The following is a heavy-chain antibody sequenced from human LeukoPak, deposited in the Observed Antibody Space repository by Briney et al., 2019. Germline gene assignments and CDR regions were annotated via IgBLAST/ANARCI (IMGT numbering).Heavy chain of an antibody. CDR3: ARENYQLLYSFDH. CDR2: ITSSSTYI. D-gene: IGHD2-2*01. CDR1: GFTFSSYT. V-gene: IGHV3-21*01. Sequence: GGSLRLSCAASGFTFSSYTMNWVRQAPGKGLEWVSSITSSSTYIYYADSVKGRFTIARDNAKNSLYLQMNSLRAEDTAVYYCARENYQLLYSFDHWGQGTLVTVSS. J-gene: IGHJ4*02.